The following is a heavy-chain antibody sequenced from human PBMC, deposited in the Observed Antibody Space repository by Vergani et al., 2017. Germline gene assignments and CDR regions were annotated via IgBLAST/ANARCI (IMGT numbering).Heavy chain of an antibody. V-gene: IGHV1-24*01. CDR2: FDPEDGET. CDR1: GYTLTDLS. D-gene: IGHD1-7*01. CDR3: ASLGITGTTVRYYYYMDV. Sequence: QVQLVQSGAEVKKPGASVKVSCKVSGYTLTDLSMHWVRQAPGKGLEWMGGFDPEDGETIYAQKFQGRVTMTEDTSTDTAYMELSSLRSEDTAVYYCASLGITGTTVRYYYYMDVWGKGTTVTVSS. J-gene: IGHJ6*03.